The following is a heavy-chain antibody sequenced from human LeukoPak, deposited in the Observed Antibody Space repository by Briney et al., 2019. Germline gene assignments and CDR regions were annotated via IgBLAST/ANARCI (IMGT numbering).Heavy chain of an antibody. V-gene: IGHV3-11*01. Sequence: GGSLRLSCAASEFVFCDYYMSWVRQAPGKGLEWVSYISSGGSTIYYADSVKGRFTISRDNAKNSLYLQMNSLRAEDTAVYYCAREMGGDYGSGTFFDLWGQGNMVTVSS. D-gene: IGHD3-10*01. CDR1: EFVFCDYY. CDR2: ISSGGSTI. J-gene: IGHJ4*02. CDR3: AREMGGDYGSGTFFDL.